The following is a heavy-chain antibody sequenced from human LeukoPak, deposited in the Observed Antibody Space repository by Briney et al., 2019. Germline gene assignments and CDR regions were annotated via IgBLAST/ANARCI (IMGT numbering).Heavy chain of an antibody. CDR3: AKQLGYCSDGSCYFPY. Sequence: GGSLRLSSAASGFTFSSSAMSWVRQAPGKGLEWVSAISNNGGYTYYADSVQGRFTISRDNSKSTLCLQMNGLRAEDTAVYYCAKQLGYCSDGSCYFPYWGQGTLVTVSS. CDR1: GFTFSSSA. V-gene: IGHV3-23*01. D-gene: IGHD2-15*01. J-gene: IGHJ4*02. CDR2: ISNNGGYT.